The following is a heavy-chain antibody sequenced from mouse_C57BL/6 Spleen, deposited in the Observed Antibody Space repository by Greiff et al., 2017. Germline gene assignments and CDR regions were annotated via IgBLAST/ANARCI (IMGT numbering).Heavy chain of an antibody. CDR1: GYSFTSYY. D-gene: IGHD2-3*01. V-gene: IGHV1-66*01. J-gene: IGHJ3*01. CDR2: IYPGSGST. Sequence: QVQLQQSGPELVKPGASVKISCKASGYSFTSYYIHWVKQRPGQGLEWIGWIYPGSGSTKYNEKFKGKATLTADTSSSTAYMQLSSLTSEDSAVYYCADGYYEAWFAYWGQGTLVTVSA. CDR3: ADGYYEAWFAY.